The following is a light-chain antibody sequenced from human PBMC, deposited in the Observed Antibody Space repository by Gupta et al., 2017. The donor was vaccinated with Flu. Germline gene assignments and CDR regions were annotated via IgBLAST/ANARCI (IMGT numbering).Light chain of an antibody. CDR1: SLRNSY. J-gene: IGLJ2*01. CDR2: AKN. CDR3: NARDSTDNHQAV. V-gene: IGLV3-19*01. Sequence: TVRITCQGDSLRNSYESWYQQKPGQAPGLVIYAKNNRPSGIPDRFSGSSSGNTAALTITGAQAEDEADYYCNARDSTDNHQAVFGGGTKLTVL.